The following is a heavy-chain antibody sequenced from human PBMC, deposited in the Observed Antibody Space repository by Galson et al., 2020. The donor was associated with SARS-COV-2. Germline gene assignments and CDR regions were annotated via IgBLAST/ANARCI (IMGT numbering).Heavy chain of an antibody. J-gene: IGHJ4*02. Sequence: TGGSLRLSCAASGFTFSMYDMHWVRQAPGKGLEYVSSISSNGGSTYYANSVKGRFTISRDNSKNTLYLQMGSLRAEDLAVYYCARESSGIYYGLDYWGPGTLVTVSS. CDR3: ARESSGIYYGLDY. D-gene: IGHD1-26*01. CDR2: ISSNGGST. V-gene: IGHV3-64*01. CDR1: GFTFSMYD.